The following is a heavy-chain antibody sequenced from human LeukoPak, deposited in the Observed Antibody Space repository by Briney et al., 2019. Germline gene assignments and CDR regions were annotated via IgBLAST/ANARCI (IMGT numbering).Heavy chain of an antibody. V-gene: IGHV5-51*01. Sequence: GESLKISCKGSGYSFTSYWIGWVRQMPGKGLEWMGIIYPGDSDTRYSPSFQGQVTISGDKSISTAYLQWSSLKASDTAMYYCARSRVDNTYSSYDHWGQGTLVAVSS. CDR3: ARSRVDNTYSSYDH. J-gene: IGHJ4*02. D-gene: IGHD6-6*01. CDR2: IYPGDSDT. CDR1: GYSFTSYW.